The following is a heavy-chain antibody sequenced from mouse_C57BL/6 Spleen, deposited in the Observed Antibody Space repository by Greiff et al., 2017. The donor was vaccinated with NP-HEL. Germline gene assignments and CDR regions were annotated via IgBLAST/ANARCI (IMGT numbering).Heavy chain of an antibody. CDR3: ARGGPLRSYYFDY. CDR2: IYPGDGDT. Sequence: QVQLQQSGPELVKPGASVKISCKASGYAFSSSWMNWVKQRPGKGLEWIGRIYPGDGDTNYNGKFKGKATLTADKSSSTAYMQLSSLTSEDSAVYFCARGGPLRSYYFDYWGQDTTLTVSS. J-gene: IGHJ2*01. V-gene: IGHV1-82*01. CDR1: GYAFSSSW. D-gene: IGHD1-1*01.